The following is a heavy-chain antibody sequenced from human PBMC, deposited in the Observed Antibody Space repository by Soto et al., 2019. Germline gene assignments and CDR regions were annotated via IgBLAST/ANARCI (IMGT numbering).Heavy chain of an antibody. D-gene: IGHD5-12*01. CDR2: IYHSGST. J-gene: IGHJ4*02. CDR3: VRHAQWIKRAY. V-gene: IGHV4-30-2*01. Sequence: SETLSLTCAVSGGSISSGGYSWSWIRQPPGKGLEWIGYIYHSGSTYYNPSLKSRVTISVGRSKNQFSLKLSSVTAADTAVYYCVRHAQWIKRAYWGQGTLVTVSS. CDR1: GGSISSGGYS.